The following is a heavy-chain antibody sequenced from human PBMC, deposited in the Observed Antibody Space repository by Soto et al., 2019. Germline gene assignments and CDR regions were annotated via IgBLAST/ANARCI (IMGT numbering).Heavy chain of an antibody. J-gene: IGHJ6*02. CDR1: GFTFSSYG. CDR2: ISYDGSNK. Sequence: QVQLVESGGGVVQPGRSLRLSCAASGFTFSSYGMHWVRQAPGKGLEWVAVISYDGSNKYYADSVKGRFTISRDNSKNTLYLQMNSLRAEDTAVYYCAKRPYSSGWQYYYYYGMDVWGQGTTVTVSS. V-gene: IGHV3-30*18. CDR3: AKRPYSSGWQYYYYYGMDV. D-gene: IGHD6-19*01.